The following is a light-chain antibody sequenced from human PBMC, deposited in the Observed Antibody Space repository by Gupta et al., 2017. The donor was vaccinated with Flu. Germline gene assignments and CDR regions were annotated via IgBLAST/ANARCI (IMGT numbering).Light chain of an antibody. CDR1: QNIGGA. Sequence: EIVLTQSPDFQSVTPKERVTITCRASQNIGGALHWYRQKPDQSPKVLIKYASQYVSGVPSRFSGSGSGTDFTLTINGLETEDAATYYCHQSSDLPWTFGQGTKVEIK. CDR3: HQSSDLPWT. V-gene: IGKV6-21*01. J-gene: IGKJ1*01. CDR2: YAS.